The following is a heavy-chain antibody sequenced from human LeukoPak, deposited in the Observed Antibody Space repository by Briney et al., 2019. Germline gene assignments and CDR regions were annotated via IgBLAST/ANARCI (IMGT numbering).Heavy chain of an antibody. D-gene: IGHD3-22*01. CDR1: GFTVSSNY. J-gene: IGHJ3*02. V-gene: IGHV3-53*01. CDR2: VYSGGYT. Sequence: GGSLRLSCAASGFTVSSNYMSWVRQAPGKGLEWVSVVYSGGYTHYPDSVMGRFTISRDNSRNTLYLQMNSLRVEDSAVYYCTRVAILGGYSQAFDIWGQGTMVTVSS. CDR3: TRVAILGGYSQAFDI.